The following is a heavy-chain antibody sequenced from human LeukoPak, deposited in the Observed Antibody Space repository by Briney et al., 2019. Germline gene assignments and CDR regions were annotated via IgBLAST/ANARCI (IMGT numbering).Heavy chain of an antibody. CDR2: IYYSGSP. Sequence: PSETLSLTCTVSVGSISGYSCSSIWEPPRKGLEWSGDIYYSGSPNYNPALKSPVTISVDTSKNQFSLKLSSVTAADTAVYYCARVGYYYDLLGDAFDIWGQGTMVTVSS. CDR1: VGSISGYS. CDR3: ARVGYYYDLLGDAFDI. V-gene: IGHV4-59*12. J-gene: IGHJ3*02. D-gene: IGHD3-22*01.